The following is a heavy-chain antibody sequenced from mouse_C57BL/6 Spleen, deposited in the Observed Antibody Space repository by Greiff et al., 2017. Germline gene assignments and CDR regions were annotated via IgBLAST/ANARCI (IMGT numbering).Heavy chain of an antibody. V-gene: IGHV1-52*01. J-gene: IGHJ2*01. Sequence: QVQLQQSGAELVRPGSSVKLSCKASGYTFTSYWMHWVKQRPIQGLEWIGNIDPSDSETHYNQKFKDKATLTVDKSSSTAYMQLSSLTSEDSAVYYCARGFDDHYFDYWGKGTTLTVAS. CDR2: IDPSDSET. D-gene: IGHD2-3*01. CDR1: GYTFTSYW. CDR3: ARGFDDHYFDY.